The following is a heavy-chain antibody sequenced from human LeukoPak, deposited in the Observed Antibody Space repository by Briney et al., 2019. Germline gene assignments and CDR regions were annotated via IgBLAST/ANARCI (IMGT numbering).Heavy chain of an antibody. Sequence: GGSLRLSCAASGFTFSNYAVMWVRQAPGQGLEWVSAITSGGAPRYADSVKGRCTISRDNAKNSLYLQMNSLRAEDTAVYYCARWREIGLYFDYWGQGTLVTVSS. CDR2: ITSGGAP. J-gene: IGHJ4*02. D-gene: IGHD3-16*01. V-gene: IGHV3-69-1*01. CDR1: GFTFSNYA. CDR3: ARWREIGLYFDY.